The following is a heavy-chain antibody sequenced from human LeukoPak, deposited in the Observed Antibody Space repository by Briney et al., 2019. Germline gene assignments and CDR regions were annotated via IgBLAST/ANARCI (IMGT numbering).Heavy chain of an antibody. V-gene: IGHV4-34*01. CDR3: ARGRVPAAMKGWFDP. CDR2: INHSGST. Sequence: SETLSLTCAVYGGSFSGYYWSWIRQPPGKGLEWIGEINHSGSTNYNPSLKSRVTISVDTSKNQFSLKLSSVTAADTAVYYCARGRVPAAMKGWFDPWGQGTLVTVSP. D-gene: IGHD2-2*01. CDR1: GGSFSGYY. J-gene: IGHJ5*02.